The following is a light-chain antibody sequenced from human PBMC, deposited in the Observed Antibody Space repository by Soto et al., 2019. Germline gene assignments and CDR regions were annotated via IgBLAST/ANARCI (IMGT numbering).Light chain of an antibody. Sequence: QAVVTQPPSVSGAPGQRVTISCTGSSSNIGAGYDVHWYRQLPGTAPKLLIYGNSDRPSGVPDRFSGSKSGTSASLAITGLQAEDEADYYCQSYDSSLSLAVFGGGTKLTVL. CDR1: SSNIGAGYD. J-gene: IGLJ2*01. V-gene: IGLV1-40*01. CDR2: GNS. CDR3: QSYDSSLSLAV.